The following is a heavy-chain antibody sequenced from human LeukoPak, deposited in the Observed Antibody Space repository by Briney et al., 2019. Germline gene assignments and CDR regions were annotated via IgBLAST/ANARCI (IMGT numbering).Heavy chain of an antibody. V-gene: IGHV3-23*01. J-gene: IGHJ4*02. D-gene: IGHD3-22*01. CDR1: GFTFSSYA. CDR3: ARREKNYYGSSVVDY. Sequence: GGSLRLSCAASGFTFSSYAMSWVRQAPGKGLEWVSAISGSGGSTYYADSVKGRFTISRDNAKNSLYLQMNSLRAEDTAVYYCARREKNYYGSSVVDYWGQGTLVTVSS. CDR2: ISGSGGST.